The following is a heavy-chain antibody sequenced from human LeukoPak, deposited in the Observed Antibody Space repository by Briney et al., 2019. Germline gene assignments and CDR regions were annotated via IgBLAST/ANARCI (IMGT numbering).Heavy chain of an antibody. D-gene: IGHD2-15*01. J-gene: IGHJ4*02. CDR1: GGSISSSYW. V-gene: IGHV4-4*01. CDR3: ARHELGYCSGGRCPYWLDY. CDR2: IYHTWTT. Sequence: SGTLTLTCAVSGGSISSSYWWSWVRPPPGEGLECIGDIYHTWTTNYKPSLKSRVTISVDKSKNQFSLKLSSVNAADTAFYCCARHELGYCSGGRCPYWLDYWGQGTVVTVSS.